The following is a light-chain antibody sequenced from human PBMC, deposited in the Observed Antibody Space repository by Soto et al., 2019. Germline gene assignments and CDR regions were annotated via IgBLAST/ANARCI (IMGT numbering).Light chain of an antibody. CDR2: GAS. Sequence: EIVMTQSPATLSVSPGERATLSCRASQSLSSNLAWYQQKRGQAPRLLIYGASTRATGIPARFSGSGSGTEFTLTISSLQSEDFAIYYCQHYVTWPLTFGGGTKVDIK. CDR1: QSLSSN. V-gene: IGKV3-15*01. J-gene: IGKJ4*01. CDR3: QHYVTWPLT.